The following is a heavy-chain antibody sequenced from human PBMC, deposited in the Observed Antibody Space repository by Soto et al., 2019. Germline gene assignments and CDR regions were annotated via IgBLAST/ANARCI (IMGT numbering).Heavy chain of an antibody. Sequence: GGAVRGSCVAFGVTRTSYAMSWVRQTPGEGLEWVSAISGSGYNTYYADSVEGRFTISRDNSKNTLFLQMNSLRAEDTAVYYCVKDRNSGYDYFDYWGQGTLVPVSS. D-gene: IGHD5-12*01. V-gene: IGHV3-23*01. J-gene: IGHJ4*02. CDR2: ISGSGYNT. CDR3: VKDRNSGYDYFDY. CDR1: GVTRTSYA.